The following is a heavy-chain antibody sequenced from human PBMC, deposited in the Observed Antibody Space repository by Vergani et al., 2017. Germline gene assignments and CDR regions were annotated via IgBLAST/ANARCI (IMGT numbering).Heavy chain of an antibody. J-gene: IGHJ4*02. CDR1: GYSFTSYW. V-gene: IGHV5-10-1*03. CDR2: IDPIDSYT. Sequence: EVQLVQSGAEVKKPGESLRISCKGSGYSFTSYWISWVRQMPGKGLEWMGRIDPIDSYTNYSPSFQGHVTISADKSISTAYLQWSSLKASDTAMYYCARTDYDILTGYPAGFDYWGQGTLVTVSS. CDR3: ARTDYDILTGYPAGFDY. D-gene: IGHD3-9*01.